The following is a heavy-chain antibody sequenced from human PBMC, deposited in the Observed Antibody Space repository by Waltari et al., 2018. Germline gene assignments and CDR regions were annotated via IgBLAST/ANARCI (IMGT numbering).Heavy chain of an antibody. Sequence: QVQLVQSGAEVKSPGASMKVSCKASGYTFTDYYVHWVRQALGQGLEGRGVRNPKRGGKNYAQKLQGRITMTRETSISTAYLEWSRLRSDDTAFYYCARNSSGYEYYFNYGGQGTLVTVS. V-gene: IGHV1-2*02. J-gene: IGHJ4*02. CDR3: ARNSSGYEYYFNY. CDR1: GYTFTDYY. D-gene: IGHD5-12*01. CDR2: RNPKRGGK.